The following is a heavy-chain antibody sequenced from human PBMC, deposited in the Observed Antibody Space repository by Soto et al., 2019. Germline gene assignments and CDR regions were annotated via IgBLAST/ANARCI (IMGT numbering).Heavy chain of an antibody. CDR3: AREWTTVTTHYYYGMDV. D-gene: IGHD4-4*01. J-gene: IGHJ6*02. Sequence: VASVKVSCKASGYTFTSYAMHWVRQAPGQRLEWMGWINAGNGNTKYSQKFQGRVTITRDTSASTAYTELSSLRSEDTAVYYCAREWTTVTTHYYYGMDVWGQGTTVTVSS. CDR1: GYTFTSYA. V-gene: IGHV1-3*01. CDR2: INAGNGNT.